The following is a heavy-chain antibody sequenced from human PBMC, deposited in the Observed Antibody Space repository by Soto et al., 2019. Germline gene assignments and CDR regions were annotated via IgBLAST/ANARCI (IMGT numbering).Heavy chain of an antibody. V-gene: IGHV3-33*01. Sequence: QVQLVESGGGVVQPGRSLRLSCAASGFTFSSYGMHWVRQAPGKGLEWVAVIWYDGSNKYYADSVKGRFTISRDNSKNALYVKMNSLRAEDLGVYDWAGCYSMTGREEAFDVWGKGTLVTVSS. D-gene: IGHD2-15*01. CDR3: AGCYSMTGREEAFDV. CDR2: IWYDGSNK. J-gene: IGHJ3*01. CDR1: GFTFSSYG.